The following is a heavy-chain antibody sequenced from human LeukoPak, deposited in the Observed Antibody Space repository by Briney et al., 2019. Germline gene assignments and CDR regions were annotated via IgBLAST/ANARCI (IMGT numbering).Heavy chain of an antibody. V-gene: IGHV4-59*01. CDR3: ARGRDAFDI. Sequence: SETLSLTCTVSGGSISSYYWSWIRQPPGKGLEWIGYIYYSGSTSRNPSLKSRVTISLDTSKNQFSLKLTSVTAADTAVYYCARGRDAFDIWGRGTMVTVSS. CDR2: IYYSGST. J-gene: IGHJ3*02. CDR1: GGSISSYY.